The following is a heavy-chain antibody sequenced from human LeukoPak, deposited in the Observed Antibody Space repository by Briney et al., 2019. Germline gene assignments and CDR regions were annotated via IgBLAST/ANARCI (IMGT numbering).Heavy chain of an antibody. Sequence: PSETLSLTCTVSGGSISSNSYYWGWIRQPPGKGLEWIGSIYYSGSTYYNPSLKSRVTISEDTSKNQFSLKLSSVTAADTAVYYCARRKHVMELWVDYWGQGTLVTVSS. CDR3: ARRKHVMELWVDY. V-gene: IGHV4-39*01. CDR1: GGSISSNSYY. D-gene: IGHD3-16*01. CDR2: IYYSGST. J-gene: IGHJ4*02.